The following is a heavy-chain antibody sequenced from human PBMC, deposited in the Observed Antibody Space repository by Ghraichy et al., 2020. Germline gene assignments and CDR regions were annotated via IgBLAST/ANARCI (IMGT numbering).Heavy chain of an antibody. CDR3: ARSLAAAGGVPHYYYYYGMDV. CDR2: ISYDGSNK. CDR1: GFTFSGYG. Sequence: GGSLRLSCVVSGFTFSGYGMHWVRQAPGKGLEWVAIISYDGSNKYYADSVKGRFTISRDNSKNTLYLQMNSLRAEDTAVYYCARSLAAAGGVPHYYYYYGMDVWVQGTTVTVSS. D-gene: IGHD6-13*01. V-gene: IGHV3-30*03. J-gene: IGHJ6*02.